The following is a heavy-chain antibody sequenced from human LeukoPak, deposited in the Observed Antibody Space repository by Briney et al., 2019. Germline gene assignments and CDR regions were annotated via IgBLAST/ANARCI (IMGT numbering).Heavy chain of an antibody. V-gene: IGHV3-64*01. CDR3: ARGYYYPYYFDY. Sequence: GGSLRLSCAASGSTFSSYAMHWVHQAPGKGLEYVSAISSNGGSTYYANSVKGRFTISRDNSKNTLYLQMGSLRAEDMAVYYCARGYYYPYYFDYWGQGTLVTVSS. CDR2: ISSNGGST. J-gene: IGHJ4*02. D-gene: IGHD3-16*01. CDR1: GSTFSSYA.